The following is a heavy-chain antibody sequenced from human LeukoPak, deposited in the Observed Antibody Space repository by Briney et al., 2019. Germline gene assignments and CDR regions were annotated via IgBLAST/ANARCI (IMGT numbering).Heavy chain of an antibody. J-gene: IGHJ4*02. CDR2: ISWDGGST. V-gene: IGHV3-43*01. Sequence: SGGSLRLSCAASGFTFDDYTMHWVRQAPGKGLEWVSLISWDGGSTYYADSVKGRFTISRDNSKDSLYLQMNSLRTEDTALYYCAKDSGEGDIGSSWTFDYWGQGTLVTVSS. CDR1: GFTFDDYT. CDR3: AKDSGEGDIGSSWTFDY. D-gene: IGHD6-13*01.